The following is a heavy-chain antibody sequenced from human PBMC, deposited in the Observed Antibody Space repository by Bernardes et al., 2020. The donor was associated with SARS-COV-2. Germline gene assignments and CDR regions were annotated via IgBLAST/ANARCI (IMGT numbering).Heavy chain of an antibody. D-gene: IGHD1-26*01. V-gene: IGHV5-51*01. CDR2: IYPGDSDT. J-gene: IGHJ6*02. CDR3: ARHGGYVEEDYYGMDV. CDR1: GYSFTSYW. Sequence: GGSLKISCKGSGYSFTSYWIGWVRQMPGKGLEWMGIIYPGDSDTRYSPSFQGQVTISADKSISTAYLQWSSLKASDTAMYYCARHGGYVEEDYYGMDVWGQGTTVTVSS.